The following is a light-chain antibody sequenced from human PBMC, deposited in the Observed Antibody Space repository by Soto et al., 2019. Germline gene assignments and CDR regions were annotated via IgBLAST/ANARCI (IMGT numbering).Light chain of an antibody. J-gene: IGKJ2*01. CDR2: DAS. V-gene: IGKV1-5*01. Sequence: DIQMTQSPSTLSASVGDRVTITCRARQSISTWLAWYQQKPGKAPKLLICDASRLESGVPSRFSGSGSGTEFTLTISSPQPDDSATYYCQQYNSDSNPFGQGTKLEIK. CDR3: QQYNSDSNP. CDR1: QSISTW.